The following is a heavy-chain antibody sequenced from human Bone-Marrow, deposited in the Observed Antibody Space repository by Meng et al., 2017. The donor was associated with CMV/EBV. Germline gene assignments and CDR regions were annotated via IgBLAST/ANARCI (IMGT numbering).Heavy chain of an antibody. CDR3: TGYSSSWTSKDYFDY. D-gene: IGHD6-13*01. V-gene: IGHV3-73*01. J-gene: IGHJ4*02. Sequence: GESLKISCAASGFTFSGSAMHWVRQASGKGLEWVGRIRSKANSYATAYAASVKGRFTISRDDSKNTAYLQMNSLKTEDTAVYYCTGYSSSWTSKDYFDYWGQGTLVTVSS. CDR2: IRSKANSYAT. CDR1: GFTFSGSA.